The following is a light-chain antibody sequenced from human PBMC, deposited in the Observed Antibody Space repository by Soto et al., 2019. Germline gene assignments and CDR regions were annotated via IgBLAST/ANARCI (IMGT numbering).Light chain of an antibody. CDR1: QTVSRN. J-gene: IGKJ5*01. CDR3: QQYNNWPS. Sequence: EVVMTQSPATLSVSPGERATLSCRASQTVSRNLAWYQQRPGQAPRLLIYGISNRATGVPARFSGRGSETEFTQTIRSLQSEDFAVSFCQQYNNWPSFGQGTRLEIK. V-gene: IGKV3-15*01. CDR2: GIS.